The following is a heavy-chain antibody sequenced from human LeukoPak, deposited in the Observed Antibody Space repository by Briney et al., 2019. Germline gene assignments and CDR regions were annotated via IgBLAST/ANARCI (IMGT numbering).Heavy chain of an antibody. CDR3: ARGRSSGWYYYYGMDV. CDR1: GYTFTSYD. D-gene: IGHD6-19*01. CDR2: MNPNSGNT. Sequence: ASVKVSCKASGYTFTSYDINWVRQATGQGLGWMGWMNPNSGNTGYAQKFQGRVTMTRNTSISTAYMELSSLRSEDTAVYYCARGRSSGWYYYYGMDVWGQGTTVTVSS. V-gene: IGHV1-8*01. J-gene: IGHJ6*02.